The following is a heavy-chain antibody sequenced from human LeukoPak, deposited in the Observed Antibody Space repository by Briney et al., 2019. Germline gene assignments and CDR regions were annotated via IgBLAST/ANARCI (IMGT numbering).Heavy chain of an antibody. CDR3: ARDRGCSGGSCYYDY. CDR1: GGSISSYY. D-gene: IGHD2-15*01. J-gene: IGHJ4*02. Sequence: SETLSLTCTVSGGSISSYYWSWIRQPAGKGLEWIGYIYYRGSINYNPSLKSRVTISVDTSKNQFSLRLSSVTAADTAVYYCARDRGCSGGSCYYDYWGQGTLVTVSS. V-gene: IGHV4-59*01. CDR2: IYYRGSI.